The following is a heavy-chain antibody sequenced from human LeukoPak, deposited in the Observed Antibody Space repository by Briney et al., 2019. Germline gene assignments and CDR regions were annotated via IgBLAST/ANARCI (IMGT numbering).Heavy chain of an antibody. D-gene: IGHD6-19*01. Sequence: GGSLRLSCAASGFTFSSYGMHWVRQAPAKGLEWLAFIRYDETKTFYGDSVKGRFTISRDNSKNTLYLQMNSLRAEDTAVYYCAKEQWLEGVDWGQGTLVTVSS. CDR2: IRYDETKT. J-gene: IGHJ4*02. V-gene: IGHV3-30*02. CDR3: AKEQWLEGVD. CDR1: GFTFSSYG.